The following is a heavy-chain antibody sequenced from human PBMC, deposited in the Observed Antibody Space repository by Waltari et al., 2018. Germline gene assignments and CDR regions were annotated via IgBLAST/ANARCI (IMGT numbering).Heavy chain of an antibody. V-gene: IGHV4-34*01. CDR2: VNQSGHT. J-gene: IGHJ6*02. Sequence: QLHLQQWGAGLLRPSETLSLTCGVDGGSFTGHYWRWIRKTPGKGLEWIGEVNQSGHTNYNPSLTSRVTISVDTSKSQFFLTLISVTAADTAVYYCARGRGWEDLVAGDYYYGMDVWGQGTTVTVSS. D-gene: IGHD6-19*01. CDR1: GGSFTGHY. CDR3: ARGRGWEDLVAGDYYYGMDV.